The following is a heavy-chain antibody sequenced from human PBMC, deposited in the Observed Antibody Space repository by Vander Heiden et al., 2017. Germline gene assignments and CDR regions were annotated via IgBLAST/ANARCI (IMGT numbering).Heavy chain of an antibody. CDR2: LWYHGSNK. CDR3: AGGRRIFVVVLSYGKDV. Sequence: QVQLVESGGGVVQPGRSLRLSCAASGFTFSSYGMHWVGQAPGRRLGWLSFLWYHGSNKHDPDSVMGRFTISRHNSTNTLFLHMISLSNHNTPYYYCAGGRRIFVVVLSYGKDVWG. V-gene: IGHV3-33*01. CDR1: GFTFSSYG. D-gene: IGHD3-3*01. J-gene: IGHJ6*01.